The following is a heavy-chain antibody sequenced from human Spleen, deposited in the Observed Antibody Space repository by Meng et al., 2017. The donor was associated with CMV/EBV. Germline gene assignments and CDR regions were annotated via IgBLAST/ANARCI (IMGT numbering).Heavy chain of an antibody. CDR1: GGPISSYY. CDR2: IYYNGRT. CDR3: ARERVDIVVVPAAIRYYYYYGMDV. V-gene: IGHV4-59*12. Sequence: SETLSLTCTLSGGPISSYYWSWIRQPPGKGLEWIGYIYYNGRTNYSPSLKSRVTISVDTSKNQFSLKLSSVTAADTAVYYCARERVDIVVVPAAIRYYYYYGMDVWGQGTTVTVSS. J-gene: IGHJ6*02. D-gene: IGHD2-2*02.